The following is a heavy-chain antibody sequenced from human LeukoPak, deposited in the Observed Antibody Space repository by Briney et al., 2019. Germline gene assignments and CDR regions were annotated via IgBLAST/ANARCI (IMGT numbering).Heavy chain of an antibody. CDR1: GGSISSYY. D-gene: IGHD3-9*01. Sequence: SETLSLTCTVSGGSISSYYWSWIRQPPGKGLEWIGYIYYSGSTNYNPSLKSRVTISVDTSKNQFSLKLSSVTAADTAVYYCARAQYYDILTGYYFPYYYYMDVWGKGTTVTVSS. J-gene: IGHJ6*03. CDR2: IYYSGST. CDR3: ARAQYYDILTGYYFPYYYYMDV. V-gene: IGHV4-59*01.